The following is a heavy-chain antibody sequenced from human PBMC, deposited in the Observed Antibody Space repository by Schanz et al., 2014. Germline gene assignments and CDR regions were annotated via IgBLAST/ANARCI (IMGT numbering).Heavy chain of an antibody. CDR3: ARGTRVRTTDFWSGLYYFDY. D-gene: IGHD3-3*01. J-gene: IGHJ4*02. V-gene: IGHV1-46*01. CDR1: GYTFTSYY. Sequence: QVQLVQSGAEVKKPGASVKVSCKASGYTFTSYYMYWVRQAPGQGLEWMGVINPSGGSTIYAQKXXXXXXXXXDTSTSTVYMELSSLRSEDTAVYYCARGTRVRTTDFWSGLYYFDYWGQGTLVTVSS. CDR2: INPSGGST.